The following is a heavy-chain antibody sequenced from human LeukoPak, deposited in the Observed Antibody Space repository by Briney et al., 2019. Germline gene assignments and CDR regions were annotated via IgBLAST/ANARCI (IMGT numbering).Heavy chain of an antibody. CDR2: IYTSGST. Sequence: SETLSLTCTVSGGSISSYYWSWIRQPAGKGLEWIGRIYTSGSTNYNPSLKSRVTISVDTSKNQFSLKLSSVTAADTAVYYCARVNGVIIPWAFDIWGQGTMVTVSS. CDR1: GGSISSYY. CDR3: ARVNGVIIPWAFDI. V-gene: IGHV4-4*07. J-gene: IGHJ3*02. D-gene: IGHD1-1*01.